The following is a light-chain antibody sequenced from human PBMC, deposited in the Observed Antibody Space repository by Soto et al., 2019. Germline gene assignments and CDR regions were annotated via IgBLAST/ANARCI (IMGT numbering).Light chain of an antibody. V-gene: IGLV1-44*01. CDR3: AAWDDSLNGVV. CDR1: SSNIGSNT. J-gene: IGLJ2*01. Sequence: QPVLTQPPSASGTPGQRVTISCSGSSSNIGSNTVNWYQQLPGTAPKLLIYSNNHRPSGVTDRFSGSKSGTSASLAISGLQSEDEADYYCAAWDDSLNGVVFGGGTKVTVL. CDR2: SNN.